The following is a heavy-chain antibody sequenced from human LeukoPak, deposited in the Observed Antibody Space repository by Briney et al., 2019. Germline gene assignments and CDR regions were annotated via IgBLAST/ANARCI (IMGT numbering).Heavy chain of an antibody. Sequence: SETLCLSCTASGGSINSYYRSWIRQPPGKGLEWVSNIIYSGSTTYNPSLKSGVTISADKTNNHISLQRSSVTAADTAIYYCARDGAVDILTGYGAFYFWGQGRMVIVS. CDR1: GGSINSYY. V-gene: IGHV4-59*01. CDR2: IIYSGST. CDR3: ARDGAVDILTGYGAFYF. D-gene: IGHD3-9*01. J-gene: IGHJ3*01.